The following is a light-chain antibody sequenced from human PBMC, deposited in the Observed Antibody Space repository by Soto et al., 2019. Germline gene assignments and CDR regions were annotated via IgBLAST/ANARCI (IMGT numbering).Light chain of an antibody. CDR3: QKYDRAPAA. V-gene: IGKV1-27*01. Sequence: DIQVTQSPSSLSASPGDRITITCRASHDIKKFLAWYQQKPGKVPHLLIYAASTLRPGVPSRFSGNASGTDFTLTIASLQPEDVATYYCQKYDRAPAAFGHGTKVDVK. J-gene: IGKJ1*01. CDR1: HDIKKF. CDR2: AAS.